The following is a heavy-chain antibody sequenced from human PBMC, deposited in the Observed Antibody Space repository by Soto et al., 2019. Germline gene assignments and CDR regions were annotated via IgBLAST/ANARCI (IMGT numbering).Heavy chain of an antibody. D-gene: IGHD3-9*01. J-gene: IGHJ3*02. V-gene: IGHV1-2*02. CDR2: INPNSGGT. CDR3: ARGLLRYFDWLSDAFDI. Sequence: ASVKVSCKASGYTFTGYYMHWVRQAPGQGLEWMGWINPNSGGTNYAQKFQGRVTMTRDTSISTACMELSRLRSDDTAVYYCARGLLRYFDWLSDAFDIWGQGTMVTVSS. CDR1: GYTFTGYY.